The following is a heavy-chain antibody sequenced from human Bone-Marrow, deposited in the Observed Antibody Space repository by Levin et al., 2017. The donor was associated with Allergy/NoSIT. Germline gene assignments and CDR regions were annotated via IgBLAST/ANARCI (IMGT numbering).Heavy chain of an antibody. D-gene: IGHD6-13*01. Sequence: SETLSLTCTVSGGSISSGDYYWSWIRQPPGKGLEWIGYIYYSGSTYYNPSLKSRVTISVDTSKNQFSLKLSSVTAADTAVYYCARDSVGSTAFDYWGQGTLVTVSS. CDR1: GGSISSGDYY. CDR3: ARDSVGSTAFDY. V-gene: IGHV4-30-4*01. J-gene: IGHJ4*02. CDR2: IYYSGST.